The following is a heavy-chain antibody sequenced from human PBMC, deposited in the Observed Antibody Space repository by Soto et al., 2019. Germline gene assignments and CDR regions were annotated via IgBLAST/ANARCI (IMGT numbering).Heavy chain of an antibody. V-gene: IGHV1-18*01. J-gene: IGHJ4*02. D-gene: IGHD3-10*01. CDR3: ARDLFGEDGAGYFDY. Sequence: QVHLVQSGVEVKKPGASVKVSCKASGYSFSTYGISWVRQAPGQGLEWMGWISGLNGNTNYAQNLQGRVTMTTDTSTSTAYMELRGLGFADTAMYYCARDLFGEDGAGYFDYWGQGTLVTVSS. CDR2: ISGLNGNT. CDR1: GYSFSTYG.